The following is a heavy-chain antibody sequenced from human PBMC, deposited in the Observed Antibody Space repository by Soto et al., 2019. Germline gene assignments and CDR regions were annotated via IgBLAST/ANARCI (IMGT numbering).Heavy chain of an antibody. CDR1: GFTFNTYG. V-gene: IGHV3-33*01. CDR2: IWYDGSNK. CDR3: ARADCTGAYCYSWPFNYGVDV. J-gene: IGHJ6*02. Sequence: GGSLRLSCTTSGFTFNTYGMHWVRQAPGKGLEWVAIIWYDGSNKKYAESVKGRFTISRDNSKNTLYLQMNSLRAEDTALYYCARADCTGAYCYSWPFNYGVDVWGQGTTVTVSS. D-gene: IGHD2-15*01.